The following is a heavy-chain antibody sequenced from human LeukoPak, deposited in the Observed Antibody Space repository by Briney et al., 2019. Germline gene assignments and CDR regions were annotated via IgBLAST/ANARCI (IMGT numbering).Heavy chain of an antibody. CDR3: ASPLEYQLLSYYYGMDV. CDR1: GGTFSSYS. Sequence: ASVKVSCKASGGTFSSYSISWVRQAPGQGLEWMGGIVPIYGTANYAQKFQGRVTITADESTSTAYMELSSLRSEDTAVYYCASPLEYQLLSYYYGMDVWGQGTTVTVSS. V-gene: IGHV1-69*13. D-gene: IGHD2-2*01. J-gene: IGHJ6*02. CDR2: IVPIYGTA.